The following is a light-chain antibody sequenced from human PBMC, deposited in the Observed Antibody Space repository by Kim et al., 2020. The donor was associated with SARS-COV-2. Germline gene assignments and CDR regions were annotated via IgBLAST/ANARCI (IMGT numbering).Light chain of an antibody. CDR3: QQYYSAPYT. J-gene: IGKJ2*01. V-gene: IGKV1-27*01. CDR1: QDISNY. Sequence: DIQMTQSPSSLSASIGDRVTITCRASQDISNYLACYQQKPGKVPKFLIYDASTLQSGVPSRFSGSGSGPDFTLTISSLQPEDVTTYYCQQYYSAPYTFGKGNKLEI. CDR2: DAS.